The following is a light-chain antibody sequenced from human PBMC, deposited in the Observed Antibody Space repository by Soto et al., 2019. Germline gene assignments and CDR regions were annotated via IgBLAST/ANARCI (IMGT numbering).Light chain of an antibody. CDR3: CSYTTSNTRQIV. J-gene: IGLJ1*01. V-gene: IGLV2-14*03. CDR2: DVS. CDR1: SSDVGGYNY. Sequence: QSALTQPDSVSGSPGQSITISCTGTSSDVGGYNYVSWYQHHPGKAPKLMIYDVSNRPSGVSNRFSGSKSGNTASLTISGLQPEDEAYYYCCSYTTSNTRQIVFGTGTKVTVL.